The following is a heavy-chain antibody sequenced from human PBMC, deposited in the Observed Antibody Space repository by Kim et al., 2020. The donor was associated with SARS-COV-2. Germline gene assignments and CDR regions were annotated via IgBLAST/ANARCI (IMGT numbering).Heavy chain of an antibody. CDR3: ARGIKLIAAAETLLSRRGNNWFDP. Sequence: SETLSLTCTVSGGSISSSSYYWGWIRQPPGKGLEWIGSIYYSGSTYYNPSLKSRVTISVDTSKNQFSLKLSSVTAADTAVYYCARGIKLIAAAETLLSRRGNNWFDPWGQGTLVTVSS. V-gene: IGHV4-39*01. CDR2: IYYSGST. D-gene: IGHD6-13*01. J-gene: IGHJ5*02. CDR1: GGSISSSSYY.